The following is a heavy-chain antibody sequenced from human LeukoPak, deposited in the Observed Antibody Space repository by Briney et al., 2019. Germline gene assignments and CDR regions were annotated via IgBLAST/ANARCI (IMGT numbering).Heavy chain of an antibody. J-gene: IGHJ4*02. CDR3: ARASYYYGSGSYYFDY. D-gene: IGHD3-10*01. CDR2: ISYDGSNK. CDR1: GFTFSSYG. V-gene: IGHV3-30*03. Sequence: GRSLRLSCAASGFTFSSYGMHWVRQAPGKGLEWVAVISYDGSNKYYADSVKGRFTISRDNSKNTLYLQMNSLRAEDTAVYYCARASYYYGSGSYYFDYWGQGTLVTVSS.